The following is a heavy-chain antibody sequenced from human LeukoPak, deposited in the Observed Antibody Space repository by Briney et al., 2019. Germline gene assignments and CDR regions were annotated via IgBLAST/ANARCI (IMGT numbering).Heavy chain of an antibody. CDR1: GFTFSDYY. J-gene: IGHJ4*02. D-gene: IGHD6-19*01. V-gene: IGHV3-11*01. CDR3: ARLKAGY. CDR2: ISDTGTSI. Sequence: GGSLRLSCAASGFTFSDYYMSWLWEAPGKGLEWVAYISDTGTSIYYADSVKGRFTISRDNANDSLYLQMNSLRAEDTAVYYCARLKAGYWGQGTAVTVSS.